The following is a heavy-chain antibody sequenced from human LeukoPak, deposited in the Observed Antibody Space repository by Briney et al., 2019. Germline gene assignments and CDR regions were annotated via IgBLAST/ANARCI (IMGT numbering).Heavy chain of an antibody. D-gene: IGHD5-18*01. Sequence: PSETLSLTCTVSGGSISSYYWSWIRQPPGKGLEWIGYIYYSGSTNYNPSLKSRVTISVDTSKNQFSLKLSSVTAADTAVYYCARDPGYSYGYLDYWGQGTLVTVSS. CDR2: IYYSGST. J-gene: IGHJ4*02. CDR1: GGSISSYY. CDR3: ARDPGYSYGYLDY. V-gene: IGHV4-59*01.